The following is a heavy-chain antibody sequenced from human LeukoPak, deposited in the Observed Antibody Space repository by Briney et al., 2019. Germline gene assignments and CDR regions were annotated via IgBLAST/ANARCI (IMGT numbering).Heavy chain of an antibody. J-gene: IGHJ4*02. D-gene: IGHD6-19*01. CDR3: AKDFGSGWFPTY. Sequence: GGSLRLSCAASGFTFSSYAMSWVRQAPGKGLEWVSAISGSGGSTYYADSVKGRFTISRDNSKNTLYLQMNSLRAKDTAVYYCAKDFGSGWFPTYWGQGTLVTVSS. CDR2: ISGSGGST. V-gene: IGHV3-23*01. CDR1: GFTFSSYA.